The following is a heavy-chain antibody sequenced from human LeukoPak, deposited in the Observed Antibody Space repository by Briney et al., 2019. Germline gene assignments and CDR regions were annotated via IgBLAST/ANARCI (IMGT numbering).Heavy chain of an antibody. CDR1: GFPFSDFS. V-gene: IGHV3-23*01. CDR3: AKQSYARSLGE. J-gene: IGHJ4*02. CDR2: TNSGGSSS. Sequence: PGGSLRLSCATSGFPFSDFSMSCVRQAPGKGLEWISTTNSGGSSSDYADSVKGRFTISRDNSKNTLYLQMSSLRVEDTAMYYCAKQSYARSLGEGGPGTLVTVSS. D-gene: IGHD2-8*01.